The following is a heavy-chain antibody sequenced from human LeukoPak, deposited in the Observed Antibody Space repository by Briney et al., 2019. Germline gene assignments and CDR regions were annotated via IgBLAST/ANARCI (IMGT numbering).Heavy chain of an antibody. CDR2: ISGSGSGGST. CDR1: GFTFSSYA. V-gene: IGHV3-23*01. J-gene: IGHJ4*02. CDR3: AKLLAVTNSYYFNY. Sequence: GGSLRLSCAASGFTFSSYAMSWVRQAPGKGLEWVSTISGSGSGGSTYYADSVKGRFTISRDNSKDTLSLQMKSLSAEDTAVYYCAKLLAVTNSYYFNYWGQGTLVTVSS. D-gene: IGHD6-19*01.